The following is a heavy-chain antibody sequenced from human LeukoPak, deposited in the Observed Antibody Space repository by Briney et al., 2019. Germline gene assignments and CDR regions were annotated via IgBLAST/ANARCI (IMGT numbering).Heavy chain of an antibody. D-gene: IGHD6-19*01. CDR1: GGSISSYY. V-gene: IGHV4-59*01. CDR2: IYYSGST. CDR3: AREGHGIAVAGEDAFDI. Sequence: SETLSLTCTVSGGSISSYYWSWIRQPAGKGLEWIGYIYYSGSTNYNPSLKSRVTISVDTSKNQFSLKLSSVTAADTAVYYCAREGHGIAVAGEDAFDIWGQGTMVTVSS. J-gene: IGHJ3*02.